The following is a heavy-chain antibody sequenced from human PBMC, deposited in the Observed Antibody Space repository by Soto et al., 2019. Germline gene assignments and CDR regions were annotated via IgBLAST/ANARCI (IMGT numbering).Heavy chain of an antibody. J-gene: IGHJ4*02. CDR1: GFTFSNAY. Sequence: EVQLVESGGGLVEPGGSLRLSCAASGFTFSNAYMSWVRQAPGKGPEWVARIKSKTDGGTTDYVAPVKGRFTVSRDDSKNTLYLQMDSLKTEDTAVYYCLSALHSWGQGTLVTVSS. CDR2: IKSKTDGGTT. CDR3: LSALHS. V-gene: IGHV3-15*01.